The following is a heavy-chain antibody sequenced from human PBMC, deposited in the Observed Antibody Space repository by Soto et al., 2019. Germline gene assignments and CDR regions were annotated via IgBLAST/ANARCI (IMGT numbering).Heavy chain of an antibody. CDR3: ANNRVAAAGDA. CDR1: GFMFSRYW. D-gene: IGHD6-13*01. V-gene: IGHV3-7*01. CDR2: IKTDGSEK. J-gene: IGHJ5*02. Sequence: EVQLVESGGGLVQPGGSLRLSCAASGFMFSRYWMTWVRQAPGKGLEWVANIKTDGSEKYYVDSVKGRFTISRDNAKNSLYLQMNNLRVEDTAVYYCANNRVAAAGDAWGQGTLVTVSS.